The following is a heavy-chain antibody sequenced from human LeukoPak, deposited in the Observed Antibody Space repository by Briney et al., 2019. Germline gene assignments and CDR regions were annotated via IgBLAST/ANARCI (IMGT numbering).Heavy chain of an antibody. D-gene: IGHD6-13*01. J-gene: IGHJ4*02. Sequence: PSETLSLTCTVSGGSISGYYWSWIRQPPGKGLEWIAYIYYGGSTNYNPSLKSRVTISVDTSKNQFSLKLNSVTAADTAVYYCARDRPGGSSLDYWGQGTLVTVSS. V-gene: IGHV4-59*01. CDR2: IYYGGST. CDR1: GGSISGYY. CDR3: ARDRPGGSSLDY.